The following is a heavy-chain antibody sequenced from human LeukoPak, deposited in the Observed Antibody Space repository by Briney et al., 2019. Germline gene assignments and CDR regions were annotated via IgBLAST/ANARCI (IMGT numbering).Heavy chain of an antibody. CDR1: GLTFSSHW. Sequence: QPGGSLRLSCAASGLTFSSHWMNWVRQAPGKGLEWVASIKEDGREKLYVESLEGRLTIARDNAKESLHLQMRNLRVEDTAVYYCTRALGHSVLAFDVWGQGTVVIVS. D-gene: IGHD3-16*01. J-gene: IGHJ3*01. V-gene: IGHV3-7*03. CDR2: IKEDGREK. CDR3: TRALGHSVLAFDV.